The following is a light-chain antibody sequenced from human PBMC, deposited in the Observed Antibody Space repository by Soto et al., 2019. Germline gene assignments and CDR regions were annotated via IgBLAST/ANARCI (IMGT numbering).Light chain of an antibody. CDR2: AAT. J-gene: IGKJ1*01. Sequence: DIQMTQYPSSLSASVGDRVTITCRASQGISNYLVWYQQKPGKATKLRIYAATTLQSGVPSRFSGSRSGTDFTLTISSLQSEDVATYYCQQYNGPFGQGTKVEI. V-gene: IGKV1-27*01. CDR3: QQYNGP. CDR1: QGISNY.